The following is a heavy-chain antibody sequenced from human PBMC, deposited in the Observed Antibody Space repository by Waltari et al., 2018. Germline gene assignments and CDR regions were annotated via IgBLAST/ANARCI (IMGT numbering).Heavy chain of an antibody. D-gene: IGHD3-10*01. Sequence: EVQLVESGGGLVQPGGSLSLSCVASGFSFHNYWIHWVRQVPGKGQVLVSRIKSDGTDRDYADSVKGRFTNSRENTKNTLYLQMNNLRTEDTAVYYCARDEVYGSGSCYDWGQGTLVTVSS. J-gene: IGHJ4*02. V-gene: IGHV3-74*01. CDR1: GFSFHNYW. CDR2: IKSDGTDR. CDR3: ARDEVYGSGSCYD.